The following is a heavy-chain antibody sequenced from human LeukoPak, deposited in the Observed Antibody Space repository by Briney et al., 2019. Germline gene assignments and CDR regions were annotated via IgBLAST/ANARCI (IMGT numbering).Heavy chain of an antibody. CDR1: GGSISSYY. CDR3: ARGTKYQLPYYFDY. CDR2: IYYSGST. J-gene: IGHJ4*02. D-gene: IGHD2-2*01. V-gene: IGHV4-59*01. Sequence: SETLSLTCTVSGGSISSYYWSWIRQPPGKGLEWIGYIYYSGSTNYNPSLKSRVTISVDTSKNQFSLKLSSVTAADTAVYYCARGTKYQLPYYFDYWGQGTLVIVSS.